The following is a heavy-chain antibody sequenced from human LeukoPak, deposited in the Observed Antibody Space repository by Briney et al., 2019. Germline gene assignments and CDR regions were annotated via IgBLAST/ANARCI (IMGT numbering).Heavy chain of an antibody. CDR1: GYTFTDYY. D-gene: IGHD2-21*02. Sequence: ASVNVSCKASGYTFTDYYMHWVRQAPGQGLEYMGWINPNSGGTNSAQNFQGRVTMTRDTSISTAYMELSRLRSDDTAVYYCARSCGGACFSDLKDAFDIWGQGTMVTVSS. V-gene: IGHV1-2*02. J-gene: IGHJ3*02. CDR3: ARSCGGACFSDLKDAFDI. CDR2: INPNSGGT.